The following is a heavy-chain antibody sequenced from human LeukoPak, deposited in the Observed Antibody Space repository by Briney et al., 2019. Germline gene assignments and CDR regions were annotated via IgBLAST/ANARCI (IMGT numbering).Heavy chain of an antibody. CDR3: ARDHYDSRGDYVVEY. CDR1: GDSVSAHY. CDR2: THYTGRT. J-gene: IGHJ4*02. V-gene: IGHV4-59*02. D-gene: IGHD3-22*01. Sequence: PSETLSLTCTVSGDSVSAHYWTWIRQPPGKGLEWIGYTHYTGRTNSNPGLKSRVTMSVDTSTNQVSLRVMSVTAADTAVYFCARDHYDSRGDYVVEYWGQGTLVTVSS.